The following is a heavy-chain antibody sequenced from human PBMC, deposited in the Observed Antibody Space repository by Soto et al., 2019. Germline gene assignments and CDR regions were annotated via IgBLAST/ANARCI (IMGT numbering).Heavy chain of an antibody. Sequence: EVQLVETGGGLIQPGGSLRLSCAASGLSVSNNYMSWVRQAPGKGLEWVSIIHSGGRTYYADTVRSRFTITRDNSKITFHLQMASLRAADSAVYYCARDTILSRRGMDVWGQGTTVTVSS. D-gene: IGHD2-21*01. V-gene: IGHV3-53*02. CDR3: ARDTILSRRGMDV. J-gene: IGHJ6*02. CDR1: GLSVSNNY. CDR2: IHSGGRT.